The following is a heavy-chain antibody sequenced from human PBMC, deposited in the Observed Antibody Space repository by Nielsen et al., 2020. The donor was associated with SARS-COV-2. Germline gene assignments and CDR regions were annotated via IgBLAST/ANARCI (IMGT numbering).Heavy chain of an antibody. CDR3: ARGASGGYSYGYSY. CDR1: GYTFTSYY. CDR2: IIPIFGTA. V-gene: IGHV1-69*13. Sequence: SVKVSCKASGYTFTSYYMHWVRQAPGQGLEWMGGIIPIFGTANYAQKFQGRVTIMADESTSTAYMELSSLRSEDTAVYYCARGASGGYSYGYSYWGQGTLVTVSS. D-gene: IGHD5-18*01. J-gene: IGHJ4*02.